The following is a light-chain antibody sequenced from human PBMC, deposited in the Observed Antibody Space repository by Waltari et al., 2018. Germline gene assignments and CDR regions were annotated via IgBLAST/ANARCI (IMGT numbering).Light chain of an antibody. Sequence: EVVLTPSPGPLSLSPGERATLSCRASQSVSKYLAWYQQRPGQAPRLLIYAASTRATGVPDRFSGSGFGTDFSLTISRLEPEDFAVYYCQNHERLPATFGQGTKVEIK. CDR3: QNHERLPAT. CDR2: AAS. J-gene: IGKJ1*01. CDR1: QSVSKY. V-gene: IGKV3-20*01.